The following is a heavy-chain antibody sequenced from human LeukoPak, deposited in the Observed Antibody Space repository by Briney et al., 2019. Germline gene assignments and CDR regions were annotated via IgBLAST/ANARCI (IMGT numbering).Heavy chain of an antibody. V-gene: IGHV5-51*01. J-gene: IGHJ4*02. CDR1: GYNIVSYW. Sequence: PGESLKISCQGSGYNIVSYWIGWVRQRPGKGLEWMGLIYPRDSDTRYSPSFQGQVAISADKSINTAYLQWSSLRASDTAIYYCASSSSSDYRRLDFWGQGTLVTVSS. CDR2: IYPRDSDT. CDR3: ASSSSSDYRRLDF. D-gene: IGHD3-22*01.